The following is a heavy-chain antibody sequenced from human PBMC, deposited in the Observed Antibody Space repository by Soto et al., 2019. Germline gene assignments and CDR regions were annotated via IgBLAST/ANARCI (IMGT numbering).Heavy chain of an antibody. J-gene: IGHJ4*02. D-gene: IGHD2-2*01. Sequence: PSETLSLTCAVYGGSFSGYYWSWIRQPPGKGLEWIGEINHSGSTNYNPSLKSRVTISVDTSKNQFSLKPSSVTAADTAVYYCARGNCSSTSCLYYFDYWGQGTLVTVSS. CDR3: ARGNCSSTSCLYYFDY. CDR2: INHSGST. V-gene: IGHV4-34*01. CDR1: GGSFSGYY.